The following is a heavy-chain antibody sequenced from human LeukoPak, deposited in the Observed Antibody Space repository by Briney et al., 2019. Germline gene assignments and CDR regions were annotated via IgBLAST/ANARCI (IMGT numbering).Heavy chain of an antibody. V-gene: IGHV4-34*01. J-gene: IGHJ4*02. CDR3: ARDTYYSSSSGFDY. D-gene: IGHD6-6*01. CDR1: GGSFSGYY. CDR2: INHSGST. Sequence: SETLSLTCAVYGGSFSGYYWSWIRQPPGKGLEWVGEINHSGSTNYNPSLKSRATISVDTSKNQFSLKLSSVTAADTAVYYCARDTYYSSSSGFDYWGQGTLVTVSS.